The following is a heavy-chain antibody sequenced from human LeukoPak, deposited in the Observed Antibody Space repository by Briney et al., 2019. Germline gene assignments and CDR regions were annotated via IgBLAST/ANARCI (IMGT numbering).Heavy chain of an antibody. J-gene: IGHJ3*02. CDR1: GFTFSSYS. CDR3: AKDPDYYGSGSSFPDAFDI. V-gene: IGHV3-48*01. D-gene: IGHD3-10*01. Sequence: PGGSLRLSCAASGFTFSSYSMNWVRQAPGKGLEWVSYISSSGGTIYYADSVKGRFTISRDNSKNTLYLQMNSLRAEDTAVYYCAKDPDYYGSGSSFPDAFDIWGQGTMVTVSS. CDR2: ISSSGGTI.